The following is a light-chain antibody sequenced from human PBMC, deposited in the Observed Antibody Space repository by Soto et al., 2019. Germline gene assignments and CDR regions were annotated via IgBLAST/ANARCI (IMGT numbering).Light chain of an antibody. Sequence: DIQMTQSPSSLSASVGDRVTITCRASQSISNYLSWYQLIPGQAPKLLIYAASTLRGGISSRFSGTGSGTDFTLTISSLQPEDFAPDYGQHSYSTPWTFGQGTKVESK. CDR3: QHSYSTPWT. V-gene: IGKV1-39*01. CDR1: QSISNY. J-gene: IGKJ1*01. CDR2: AAS.